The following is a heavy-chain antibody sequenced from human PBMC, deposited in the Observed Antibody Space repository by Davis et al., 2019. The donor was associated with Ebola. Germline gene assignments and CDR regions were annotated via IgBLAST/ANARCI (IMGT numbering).Heavy chain of an antibody. CDR1: GYTFTSYY. Sequence: ASVKVSCKASGYTFTSYYMHWVRQAPGQGLEWMGIINPSGGSTSYAQKFQGRVTMTRGTSTSTVYMELSSLRSEDTAVYYCARVREGPRSIAARTTIDYWGQGTLVTVSS. CDR3: ARVREGPRSIAARTTIDY. CDR2: INPSGGST. D-gene: IGHD6-6*01. J-gene: IGHJ4*02. V-gene: IGHV1-46*01.